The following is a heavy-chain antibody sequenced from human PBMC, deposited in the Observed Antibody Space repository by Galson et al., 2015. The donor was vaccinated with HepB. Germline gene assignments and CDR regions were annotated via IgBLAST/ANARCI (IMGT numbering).Heavy chain of an antibody. J-gene: IGHJ6*02. CDR3: AKVDRIAARITALIYYYYGMDV. Sequence: SLRLSCAASGFTFSSYGMHWVRQAPGKGLEWVAVISYDGSNKYYADSVKGRFTISRDNSKNTLYLQMNSLRAEDTAVYYCAKVDRIAARITALIYYYYGMDVWGQGTTVTVSS. D-gene: IGHD6-6*01. V-gene: IGHV3-30*18. CDR2: ISYDGSNK. CDR1: GFTFSSYG.